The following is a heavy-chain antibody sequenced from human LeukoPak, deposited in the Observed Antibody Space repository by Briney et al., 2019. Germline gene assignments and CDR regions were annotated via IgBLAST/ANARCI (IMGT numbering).Heavy chain of an antibody. V-gene: IGHV1-2*04. CDR1: GYTFTGYY. CDR3: AREGGSGSYYLDY. D-gene: IGHD1-26*01. J-gene: IGHJ4*02. Sequence: ASVKVSCKASGYTFTGYYMHWVRQALGQGLEWMGWINPNSGGTNYAQKFQGWVTMTRDTSISTAYMELSRLRSDDAAVYYCAREGGSGSYYLDYWGQGTLVTVSS. CDR2: INPNSGGT.